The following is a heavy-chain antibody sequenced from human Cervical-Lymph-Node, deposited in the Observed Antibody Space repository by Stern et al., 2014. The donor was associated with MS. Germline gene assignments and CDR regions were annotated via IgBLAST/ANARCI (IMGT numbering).Heavy chain of an antibody. CDR2: ILSAGSST. V-gene: IGHV3-74*01. Sequence: EVQLVASGGGLVQPGGSLRLSCAASGFTVSSYWMHWVRHGPEKGLEWVSRILSAGSSTSYADSVKGRFTISRDNAKNTLSLQMNSLRAEDTAVYYCVRDTYDMSFLLGWTGGMDVWGQGTTVTVSS. CDR3: VRDTYDMSFLLGWTGGMDV. D-gene: IGHD3/OR15-3a*01. CDR1: GFTVSSYW. J-gene: IGHJ6*02.